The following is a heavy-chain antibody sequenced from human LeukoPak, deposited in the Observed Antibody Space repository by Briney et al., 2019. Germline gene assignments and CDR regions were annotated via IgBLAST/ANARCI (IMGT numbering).Heavy chain of an antibody. Sequence: GGSLRLSCVASRFTFSNYWMSWVRQAPGKGLEWVAVISYDGSNKYYADSVKGRFTISRDNSKNTLYLQMNSLRAEDTAVYYCARALVYYDFWSGYYIHWGQGTLVTVSS. V-gene: IGHV3-30-3*01. J-gene: IGHJ4*02. CDR2: ISYDGSNK. CDR3: ARALVYYDFWSGYYIH. CDR1: RFTFSNYW. D-gene: IGHD3-3*01.